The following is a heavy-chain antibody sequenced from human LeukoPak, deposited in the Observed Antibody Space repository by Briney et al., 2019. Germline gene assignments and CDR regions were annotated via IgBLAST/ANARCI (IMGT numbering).Heavy chain of an antibody. CDR2: ISSSGSTI. CDR1: GFTFSSRW. Sequence: PGGSLRLSCVASGFTFSSRWMHWVRQAPGKGLEWVSYISSSGSTIYYADSVKGRFTISRDNAKNSLYLQMNSLRAEDTAVYYCAPRYYYGMDVWGQGTTVTVSS. V-gene: IGHV3-48*04. CDR3: APRYYYGMDV. J-gene: IGHJ6*02.